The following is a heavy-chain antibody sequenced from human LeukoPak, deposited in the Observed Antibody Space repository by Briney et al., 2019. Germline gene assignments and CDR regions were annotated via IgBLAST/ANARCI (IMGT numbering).Heavy chain of an antibody. CDR3: AKDRPTVYSSSWLHFLDS. J-gene: IGHJ4*02. D-gene: IGHD6-13*01. CDR2: IRPSGDNT. Sequence: GGALRLSCAASGFTFSSYDMTWVRQAPGRGLEWVSSIRPSGDNTYYADSVKGRFTISRDNSKNTLYLQMNSLRADDTAVYYCAKDRPTVYSSSWLHFLDSWGQGTLVTVSS. CDR1: GFTFSSYD. V-gene: IGHV3-23*01.